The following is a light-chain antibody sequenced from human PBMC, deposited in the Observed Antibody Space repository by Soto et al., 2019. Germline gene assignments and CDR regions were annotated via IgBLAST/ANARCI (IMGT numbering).Light chain of an antibody. Sequence: EVVMRQSPATLSVSPGGGSTLSCRASQGIGDTLAWYQHKPGQTPRLLIYHTSTRATGVPTRYSGSRSGAEFTLTINSLQSEDFAVYYCQPYNNWPLTFGGGTKVDIK. CDR2: HTS. V-gene: IGKV3-15*01. CDR1: QGIGDT. CDR3: QPYNNWPLT. J-gene: IGKJ4*01.